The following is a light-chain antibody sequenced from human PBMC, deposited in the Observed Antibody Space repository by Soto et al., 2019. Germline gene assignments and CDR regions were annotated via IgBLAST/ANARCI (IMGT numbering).Light chain of an antibody. V-gene: IGKV3-20*01. CDR1: QSINSRY. CDR3: QQFGSSPGFT. Sequence: EIVLTQSPGTLSLSPGERATLSCRASQSINSRYLAWYQQKPGQAPRLLIYGASSRATVIPDRFSGSGSGTDFTLTISSLEPEDFAVYYCQQFGSSPGFTFGPGTKVDIK. J-gene: IGKJ3*01. CDR2: GAS.